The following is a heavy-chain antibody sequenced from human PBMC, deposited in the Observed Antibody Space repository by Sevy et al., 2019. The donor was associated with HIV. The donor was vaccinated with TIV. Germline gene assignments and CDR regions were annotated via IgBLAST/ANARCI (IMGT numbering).Heavy chain of an antibody. V-gene: IGHV3-21*06. CDR2: RSGSSNYI. J-gene: IGHJ4*02. Sequence: GGSLRLSCAASEFTFSSYNMNWVRRAPGKGLEWVSCRSGSSNYIYYAESVKGRFRISRDNVKDTLYLQMNSLRADDTAVYYCARGPPDGSYDYFDYWGQGTLVTVSS. D-gene: IGHD1-26*01. CDR1: EFTFSSYN. CDR3: ARGPPDGSYDYFDY.